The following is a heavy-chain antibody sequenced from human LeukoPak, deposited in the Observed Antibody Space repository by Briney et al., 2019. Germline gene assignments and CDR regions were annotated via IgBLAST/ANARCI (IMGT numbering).Heavy chain of an antibody. Sequence: GGSLRLSCAASGFTFDNYGINWVRQAPGKGLEWVSRIHWNGGRTGYADSVKGRFTISRDNAKNSLYLQMNSLRVEDAALYYCAKPKYYYGSGSYYPEDYWGQGTWSPSPQ. CDR1: GFTFDNYG. CDR3: AKPKYYYGSGSYYPEDY. CDR2: IHWNGGRT. D-gene: IGHD3-10*01. J-gene: IGHJ4*02. V-gene: IGHV3-20*04.